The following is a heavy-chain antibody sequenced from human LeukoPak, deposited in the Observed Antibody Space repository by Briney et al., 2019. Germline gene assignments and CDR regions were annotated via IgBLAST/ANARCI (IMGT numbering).Heavy chain of an antibody. CDR2: IYYSGST. D-gene: IGHD3-22*01. CDR1: GGSISSGGYY. Sequence: SETLSLTCTVSGGSISSGGYYWSWIRQHPGKGLEWIGYIYYSGSTYYNPSLKSRVTISVDTSKNQFSLKLSSVTAADTAVYYCTTDLEENYYDSSGYFSIPWGQGTLVTVSS. J-gene: IGHJ5*02. V-gene: IGHV4-31*03. CDR3: TTDLEENYYDSSGYFSIP.